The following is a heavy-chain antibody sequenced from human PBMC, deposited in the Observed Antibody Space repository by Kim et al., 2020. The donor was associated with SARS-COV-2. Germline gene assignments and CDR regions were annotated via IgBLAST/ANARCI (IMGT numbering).Heavy chain of an antibody. CDR2: LSVTGETT. V-gene: IGHV3-23*01. Sequence: GGSLRLSCVASGFIFRNYAMNWVRQAPGKGLEWVSSLSVTGETTDYADSVKGRFTTSRDNSENALYLQMNSQRVEDTAVYYCAKNFNSGWRRDAPDIWGQGTMVTVSS. CDR1: GFIFRNYA. J-gene: IGHJ3*02. CDR3: AKNFNSGWRRDAPDI. D-gene: IGHD6-19*01.